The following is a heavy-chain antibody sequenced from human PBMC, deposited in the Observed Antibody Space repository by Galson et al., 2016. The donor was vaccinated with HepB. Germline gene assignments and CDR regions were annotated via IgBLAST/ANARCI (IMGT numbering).Heavy chain of an antibody. D-gene: IGHD3-3*01. J-gene: IGHJ2*01. CDR2: IYYSGNT. V-gene: IGHV4-31*03. Sequence: TLSLTCTVSGGSISSCGYYWSWIRQHPGKGLEWIGYIYYSGNTDYNPSLKSRVTMSVDTSKNQFSLRLSSVTAADTAVYYCARVHLEWYFDLWGRGTLVTASS. CDR1: GGSISSCGYY. CDR3: ARVHLEWYFDL.